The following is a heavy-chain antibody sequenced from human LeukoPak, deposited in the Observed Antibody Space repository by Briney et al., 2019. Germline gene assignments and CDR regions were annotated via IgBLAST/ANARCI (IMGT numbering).Heavy chain of an antibody. CDR3: ARSHCSSTSCYRRNFAY. CDR2: ISSSSSYI. Sequence: GGSLGLSCAASGFTFSSYSMNWVRQAPGKGLEWVSSISSSSSYIYYADSVKGRFTISRDNAKNSLYLQMNSLRAEDTAVYYGARSHCSSTSCYRRNFAYWGQGTLVTVSS. CDR1: GFTFSSYS. V-gene: IGHV3-21*01. D-gene: IGHD2-2*01. J-gene: IGHJ4*02.